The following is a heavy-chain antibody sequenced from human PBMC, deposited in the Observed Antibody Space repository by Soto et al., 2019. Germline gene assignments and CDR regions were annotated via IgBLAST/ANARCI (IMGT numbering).Heavy chain of an antibody. J-gene: IGHJ6*01. D-gene: IGHD3-22*01. Sequence: QITLKESGPTLVKPTQTLTLTCTCAGLSLSSSGAAVGWIRQPPGKTLEWLALIYWDDDKRYSPSLKSSVTITKETSKNEVVLTMTNMDRVDACTYYCAYSMAHYNNGMDVWGQGTTITDSS. V-gene: IGHV2-5*02. CDR1: GLSLSSSGAA. CDR3: AYSMAHYNNGMDV. CDR2: IYWDDDK.